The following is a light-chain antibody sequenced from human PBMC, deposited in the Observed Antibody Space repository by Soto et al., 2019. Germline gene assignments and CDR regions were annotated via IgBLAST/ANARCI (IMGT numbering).Light chain of an antibody. CDR2: VDS. J-gene: IGLJ1*01. CDR1: NIQSKS. CDR3: QVWDSSSAQYV. Sequence: SYELTQPPSVSVAPGQTARITCGGNNIQSKSVHWYQQKPGQAPVLVVHVDSDRPSGIPERFSGSNSGNTATLTISRVEAGDESEYYCQVWDSSSAQYVFGTGTKVTVL. V-gene: IGLV3-21*02.